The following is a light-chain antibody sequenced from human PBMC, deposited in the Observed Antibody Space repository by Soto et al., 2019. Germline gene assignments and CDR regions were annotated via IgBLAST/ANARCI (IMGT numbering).Light chain of an antibody. J-gene: IGKJ5*01. V-gene: IGKV3-15*01. Sequence: EIVMTQSPGTLSVSPGERATLSCRASENLNTNLAWYQQRPGQAPRLLIYGASTRATGVPARFTGSGSGTDFTLKISRVEAEDVGVYYCMQGTHWPPITFGQGTRLEIK. CDR3: MQGTHWPPIT. CDR1: ENLNTN. CDR2: GAS.